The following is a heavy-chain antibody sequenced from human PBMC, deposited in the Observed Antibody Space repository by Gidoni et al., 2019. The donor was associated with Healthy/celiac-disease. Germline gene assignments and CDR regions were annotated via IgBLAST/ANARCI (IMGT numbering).Heavy chain of an antibody. J-gene: IGHJ4*02. CDR1: SGSFSCYY. D-gene: IGHD5-18*01. Sequence: QLQLQQWGAGLLKPSETLSLPCAVHSGSFSCYYWSWIRQPPGNGLEWIGEINHSGSTNYNPSLKSRVTISVDTSKNQFSLKLSAVTAADTAVYYGARTIQLWLRGWDHFDYWGQGTLVTVSA. V-gene: IGHV4-34*01. CDR2: INHSGST. CDR3: ARTIQLWLRGWDHFDY.